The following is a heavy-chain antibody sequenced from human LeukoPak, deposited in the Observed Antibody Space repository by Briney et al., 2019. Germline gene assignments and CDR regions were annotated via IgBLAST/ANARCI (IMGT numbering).Heavy chain of an antibody. Sequence: ASVKVSCKAPGYTFTSYYMHWVRQAPGQGLEWMGIINPSGGSTSYAQKFQGRVTMTRDTSTSTVYMELSSLRSEDTAVYYCARDLPESYYDFWSGYYYDFDYWGQGTLVTVSS. J-gene: IGHJ4*02. V-gene: IGHV1-46*01. CDR1: GYTFTSYY. D-gene: IGHD3-3*01. CDR2: INPSGGST. CDR3: ARDLPESYYDFWSGYYYDFDY.